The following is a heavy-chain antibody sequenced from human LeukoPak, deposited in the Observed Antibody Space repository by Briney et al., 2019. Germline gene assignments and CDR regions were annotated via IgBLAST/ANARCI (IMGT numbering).Heavy chain of an antibody. V-gene: IGHV3-21*01. Sequence: GGSLRLSCAASGFTFSSYSMNWVRQAPGKGLEWVSSISSSSSYIYYADSVKGRFTISRDNAKNSLYLQMNSLRAEDTAVYYCASSGWYGGNSIRYFDLWGRGTLVTVSS. CDR3: ASSGWYGGNSIRYFDL. J-gene: IGHJ2*01. CDR1: GFTFSSYS. D-gene: IGHD4-23*01. CDR2: ISSSSSYI.